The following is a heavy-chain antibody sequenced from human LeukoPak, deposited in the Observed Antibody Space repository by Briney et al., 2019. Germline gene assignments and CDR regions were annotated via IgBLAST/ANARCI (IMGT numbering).Heavy chain of an antibody. CDR2: IKQDGSEK. CDR1: GFTFSSYW. Sequence: GGSLRPSCAASGFTFSSYWMSWVRQAPGKGLEWVANIKQDGSEKYYVDSMKGRFTISRDNAKNSLYLQMNSLTAEDTAVYYCARVMITFGGLIPKLFDYWGQGALVTVSS. V-gene: IGHV3-7*01. CDR3: ARVMITFGGLIPKLFDY. D-gene: IGHD3-16*02. J-gene: IGHJ4*02.